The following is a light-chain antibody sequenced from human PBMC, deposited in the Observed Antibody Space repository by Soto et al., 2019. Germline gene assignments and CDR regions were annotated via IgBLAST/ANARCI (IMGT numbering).Light chain of an antibody. CDR1: SNDVGAYNF. CDR2: DVS. CDR3: SSYAGSYTLV. J-gene: IGLJ2*01. Sequence: QSALTQPRSVSGAPGQSVTISCTGTSNDVGAYNFVSWYQQHPGKVPKLFIYDVSRRPSGVPDRFSGSKSGNTASLTISGLQAEDEADYYCSSYAGSYTLVFGGGTKLTLL. V-gene: IGLV2-11*01.